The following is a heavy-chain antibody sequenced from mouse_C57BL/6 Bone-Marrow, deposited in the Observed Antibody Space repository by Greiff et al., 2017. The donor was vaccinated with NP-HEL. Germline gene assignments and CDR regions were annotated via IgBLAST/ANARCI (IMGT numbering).Heavy chain of an antibody. V-gene: IGHV2-2*01. CDR2: IWSGGST. CDR1: GFSLTSYG. CDR3: ARKGSSYFYYAMDY. J-gene: IGHJ4*01. Sequence: VKLVESGPGLVQPSQRLSITCTVSGFSLTSYGVHWVRQSPGKGLEWLGVIWSGGSTDYNAAFISRLSISKDNSKSQVFFKMNSLQADDTAIYYCARKGSSYFYYAMDYWGQGTSVTVSS. D-gene: IGHD1-1*01.